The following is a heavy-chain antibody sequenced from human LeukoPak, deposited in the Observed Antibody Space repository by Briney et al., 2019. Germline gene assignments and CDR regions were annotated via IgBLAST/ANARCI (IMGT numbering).Heavy chain of an antibody. CDR2: INPNSGGT. CDR3: ARDPGSIYYYYYMDV. J-gene: IGHJ6*03. CDR1: GYTFTGYY. V-gene: IGHV1-2*02. D-gene: IGHD1-26*01. Sequence: ASVKVSCKASGYTFTGYYMHWVRQAPGQGLEWMGWINPNSGGTNYAQKFQGRVTMTRDTSISTAYMELSRPRSDDTAVYYCARDPGSIYYYYYMDVWGKGTTVTVSS.